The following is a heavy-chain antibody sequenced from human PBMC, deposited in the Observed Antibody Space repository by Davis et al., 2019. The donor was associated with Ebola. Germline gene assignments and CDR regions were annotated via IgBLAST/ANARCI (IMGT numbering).Heavy chain of an antibody. CDR3: ARDHTNLDNYCSTTTCYGGWFGP. CDR1: GFTFSSYS. Sequence: PGGSLRLSCAASGFTFSSYSMNWVRQAPGKGLEWISYISSGSSTIYYADSVKGRFTISRDNAKNSLYLQMNSLRDEDTAVYYCARDHTNLDNYCSTTTCYGGWFGPWGQGTLVTVSS. D-gene: IGHD2-2*01. CDR2: ISSGSSTI. V-gene: IGHV3-48*02. J-gene: IGHJ5*02.